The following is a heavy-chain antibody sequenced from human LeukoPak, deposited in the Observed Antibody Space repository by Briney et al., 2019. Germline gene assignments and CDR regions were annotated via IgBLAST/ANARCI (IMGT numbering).Heavy chain of an antibody. D-gene: IGHD2-2*01. CDR2: ISSSSSYI. CDR1: GFTFSSYS. J-gene: IGHJ4*02. CDR3: ARGEATGVEGWGVPAAITNLFSHTGPFDY. V-gene: IGHV3-21*01. Sequence: GGSLRLSCAASGFTFSSYSMNWVRQAPGKGLEWVSSISSSSSYIYYADSVKGRFTISRDNAKNSLYLQMNSLRAEDTAVYYCARGEATGVEGWGVPAAITNLFSHTGPFDYWGQGTLVTVSS.